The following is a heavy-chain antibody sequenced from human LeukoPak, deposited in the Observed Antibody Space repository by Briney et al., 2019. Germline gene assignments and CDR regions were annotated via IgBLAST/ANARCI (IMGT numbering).Heavy chain of an antibody. D-gene: IGHD4-11*01. J-gene: IGHJ4*02. CDR3: AKDAIVRDYSNSDY. Sequence: ASVKVSCKASGYTFTNYYIHWVRQAPGQGLEWVGWINPNSGGTNYAQRFQGRVTITRDTSISTAYMELSRLTSDDTAVYYCAKDAIVRDYSNSDYWGQGTLVTVSS. CDR1: GYTFTNYY. CDR2: INPNSGGT. V-gene: IGHV1-2*02.